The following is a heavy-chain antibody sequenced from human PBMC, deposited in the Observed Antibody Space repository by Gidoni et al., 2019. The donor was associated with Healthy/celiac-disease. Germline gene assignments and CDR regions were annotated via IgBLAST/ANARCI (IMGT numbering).Heavy chain of an antibody. D-gene: IGHD6-13*01. J-gene: IGHJ4*02. CDR3: ARLPGIAAAGSRFVFDY. CDR2: IFSNDEK. V-gene: IGHV2-26*01. Sequence: QVTLKDSGPVLLKPTETLPLTCTGPGFSLRNARMGVSWSRQPPGKALEWLAHIFSNDEKSYSTSLKSRLTISKDTSKSQVVLTMTNMDPVDTATYCCARLPGIAAAGSRFVFDYWGQGTLVTVSS. CDR1: GFSLRNARMG.